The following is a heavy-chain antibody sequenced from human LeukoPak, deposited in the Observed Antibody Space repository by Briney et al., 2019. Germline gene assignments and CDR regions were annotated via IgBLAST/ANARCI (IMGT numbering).Heavy chain of an antibody. Sequence: PGGSLRLSCAASGFIFSDYGMHWVRQAPGKGLEWVAVIWNNGNNRYADSVRGRFTISRDNSKNTLFMQMNSLRAEDTAVYYCAKDFYDSSGSRYDYWGQGTLVTVSS. CDR1: GFIFSDYG. J-gene: IGHJ4*02. CDR2: IWNNGNNR. CDR3: AKDFYDSSGSRYDY. V-gene: IGHV3-33*06. D-gene: IGHD3-22*01.